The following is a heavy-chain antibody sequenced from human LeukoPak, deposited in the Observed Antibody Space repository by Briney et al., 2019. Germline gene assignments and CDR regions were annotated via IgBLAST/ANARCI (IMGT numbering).Heavy chain of an antibody. J-gene: IGHJ4*02. CDR2: VWSDGNNK. Sequence: GRSLRLSCAASGFSFSTFGMHWVRQAPGKGLEWVAVVWSDGNNKYYADSVKGRFTVSRDNSKNTLYLQMNGLRVEDTAIYYCARVLNVTFDFWGQGTLVTVPS. V-gene: IGHV3-33*01. D-gene: IGHD4/OR15-4a*01. CDR3: ARVLNVTFDF. CDR1: GFSFSTFG.